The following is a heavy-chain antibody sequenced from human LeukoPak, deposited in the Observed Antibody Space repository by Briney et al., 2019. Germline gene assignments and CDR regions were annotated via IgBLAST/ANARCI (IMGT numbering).Heavy chain of an antibody. CDR2: INSDGSST. Sequence: GGSLRLSCAASGSTFSSYWMHWVRQAPGKGLVWVSRINSDGSSTRYADSVKGRFTISRDNAKNTLYLQMNSLRVEDTAVYYCARGQPIYYDSSGYYYSFDYWGQGTLVTVSS. J-gene: IGHJ4*02. CDR1: GSTFSSYW. V-gene: IGHV3-74*01. CDR3: ARGQPIYYDSSGYYYSFDY. D-gene: IGHD3-22*01.